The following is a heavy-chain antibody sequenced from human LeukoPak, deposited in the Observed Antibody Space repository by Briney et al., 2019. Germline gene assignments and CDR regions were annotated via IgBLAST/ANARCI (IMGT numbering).Heavy chain of an antibody. Sequence: GGSLRLSCAASGFTFSSYWMNWVRQAPGKGLEWVANIKQDGSKIYYVDSVKGRFTISRDNAKNSLYLQMNSLRAEDTAVYYCAKESPLLWFGELSSIDYWGQGTLVTVSS. CDR2: IKQDGSKI. D-gene: IGHD3-10*01. J-gene: IGHJ4*02. V-gene: IGHV3-7*03. CDR3: AKESPLLWFGELSSIDY. CDR1: GFTFSSYW.